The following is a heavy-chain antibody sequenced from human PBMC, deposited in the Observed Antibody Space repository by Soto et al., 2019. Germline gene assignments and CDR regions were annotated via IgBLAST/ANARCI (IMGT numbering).Heavy chain of an antibody. D-gene: IGHD6-13*01. V-gene: IGHV4-59*01. CDR3: AAGEASSRNLAPYDLDF. CDR1: GGSMRNYF. J-gene: IGHJ4*02. CDR2: IHYSGTT. Sequence: SETLSLTCTVSGGSMRNYFGTWIRQPPGKGLEWIGYIHYSGTTSFFPSYNPSLRSRVTISEATSKNQFSLKLLSVTTADTAVYFCAAGEASSRNLAPYDLDFWGQGTLVTVSS.